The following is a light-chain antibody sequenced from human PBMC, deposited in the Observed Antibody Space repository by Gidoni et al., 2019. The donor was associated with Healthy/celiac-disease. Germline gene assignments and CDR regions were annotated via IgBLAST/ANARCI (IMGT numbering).Light chain of an antibody. CDR1: QSISSY. Sequence: IQMTQSPSSLSASVGDRVTITCRASQSISSYLTWYQQKPGNATKLLIYAASSLQSGVPSRFSGSGSGTDFTLTIRSLQPEDFATYYCQQSYLFGQGTKLEIK. J-gene: IGKJ2*01. CDR3: QQSYL. CDR2: AAS. V-gene: IGKV1-39*01.